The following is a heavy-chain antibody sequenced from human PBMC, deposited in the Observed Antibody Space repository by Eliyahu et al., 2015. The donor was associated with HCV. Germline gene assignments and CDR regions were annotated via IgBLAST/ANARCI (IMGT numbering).Heavy chain of an antibody. CDR2: ISSSSPTV. D-gene: IGHD3-3*02. CDR1: GFTFNSYS. V-gene: IGHV3-48*01. Sequence: EVQLVESGGGLXXPGGSLXLSCAASGFTFNSYSMNWVRQTPGKGLEWIAFISSSSPTVYYADSVKGRFTISRDKAKISLYLQMNSLRVEDTAVYYCARVFSRYFDLWGRGTLVTVSS. J-gene: IGHJ2*01. CDR3: ARVFSRYFDL.